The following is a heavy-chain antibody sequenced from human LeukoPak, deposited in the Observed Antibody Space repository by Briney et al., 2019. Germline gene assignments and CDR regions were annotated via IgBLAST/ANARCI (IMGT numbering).Heavy chain of an antibody. CDR1: GFTFSNAW. Sequence: PGGSLRLSCAASGFTFSNAWMSWVRQAPGKGLEWVGRIKSKTDGGTTDYAAPVKGRFTISRDDSKNTLYLQMNSLKTEDRAIYYCSTLGGVLLWFGDDAFDVWGQGTMVTVSS. J-gene: IGHJ3*01. V-gene: IGHV3-15*01. CDR3: STLGGVLLWFGDDAFDV. D-gene: IGHD3-10*01. CDR2: IKSKTDGGTT.